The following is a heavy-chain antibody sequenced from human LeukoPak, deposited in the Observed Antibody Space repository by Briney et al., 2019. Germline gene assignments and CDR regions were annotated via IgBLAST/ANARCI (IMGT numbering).Heavy chain of an antibody. Sequence: SETLSLTCTVSGGSISSSSYYWGWIRQPPGKGLEWIGSIYYSGSTYYNPSLKSRVTISVDTSKNQFSLKLSSVTAADTAVYYCARDQLGYCSGGSCYPRYPFDYWGQGTLVTVSS. D-gene: IGHD2-15*01. V-gene: IGHV4-39*07. J-gene: IGHJ4*02. CDR1: GGSISSSSYY. CDR3: ARDQLGYCSGGSCYPRYPFDY. CDR2: IYYSGST.